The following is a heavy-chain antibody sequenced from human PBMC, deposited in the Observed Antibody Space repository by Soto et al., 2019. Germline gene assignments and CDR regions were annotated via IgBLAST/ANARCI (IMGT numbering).Heavy chain of an antibody. J-gene: IGHJ4*02. CDR3: ARMSSSISSGY. V-gene: IGHV3-48*01. Sequence: GGSLRLSCAASGFTFSSYSMNWVRQAPGKGLEWVSYINSTGTIKYYAGSVKGRFTISRDNAKNSLYLQMNSLRAEDTAMYYCARMSSSISSGYWGQGTLVTVSS. CDR1: GFTFSSYS. D-gene: IGHD2-2*01. CDR2: INSTGTIK.